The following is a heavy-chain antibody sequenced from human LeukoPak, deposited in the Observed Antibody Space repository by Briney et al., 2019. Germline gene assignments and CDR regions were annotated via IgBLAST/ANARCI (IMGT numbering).Heavy chain of an antibody. Sequence: VSVKVSCKASGYSFTSYSMHWVLQAPGQGLEWMGIINPSGGSTSYAQKFQGRVTMTRDTSTSTVYMELSSLRSEDTAVYYCARDLGGGSYGWGKFDLWGRGTLVAVSS. D-gene: IGHD3-10*01. CDR2: INPSGGST. CDR3: ARDLGGGSYGWGKFDL. J-gene: IGHJ2*01. V-gene: IGHV1-46*01. CDR1: GYSFTSYS.